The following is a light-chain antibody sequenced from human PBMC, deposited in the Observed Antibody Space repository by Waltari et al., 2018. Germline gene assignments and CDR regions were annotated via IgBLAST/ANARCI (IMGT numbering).Light chain of an antibody. J-gene: IGKJ4*01. CDR2: AAS. CDR3: QQSYSTPPT. CDR1: QGISTF. Sequence: DIQLTQSPSFLSASVGDRVTITCRASQGISTFLAWYQQKPGKAPKVLIYAASTLQSGVPSRFSGSGSGTEFTLTISSLQPEDFATYYCQQSYSTPPTFGGGTKVEIK. V-gene: IGKV1-9*01.